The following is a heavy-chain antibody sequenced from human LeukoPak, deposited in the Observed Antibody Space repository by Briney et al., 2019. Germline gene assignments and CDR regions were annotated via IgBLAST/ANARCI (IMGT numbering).Heavy chain of an antibody. D-gene: IGHD3-9*01. CDR3: ATASYYDILTGQTDY. V-gene: IGHV3-30-3*01. J-gene: IGHJ4*02. CDR1: GFTFSGYA. CDR2: ISYDGSNK. Sequence: GGSLRLSCAASGFTFSGYATHWVRQAPGKGLEWVAVISYDGSNKYYADSVKGRFTISRDNSKNTLYLQMNSLRAEDTAVYYCATASYYDILTGQTDYWGQGTLVTVSS.